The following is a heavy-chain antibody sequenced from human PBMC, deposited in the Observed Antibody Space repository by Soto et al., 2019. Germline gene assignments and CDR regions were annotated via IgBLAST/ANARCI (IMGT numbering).Heavy chain of an antibody. CDR2: IYYSGST. CDR3: VRESGYSYGYRYYYYGMDV. V-gene: IGHV4-31*03. J-gene: IGHJ6*02. CDR1: GGSISSGGYY. D-gene: IGHD5-18*01. Sequence: SETLSLTCTVSGGSISSGGYYWSWIRQHPGKGLEWIGYIYYSGSTYYNPSLKSRVTISVDTSKNQFSLKLSSVTAADTAVYYCVRESGYSYGYRYYYYGMDVWGQGTTVTVSS.